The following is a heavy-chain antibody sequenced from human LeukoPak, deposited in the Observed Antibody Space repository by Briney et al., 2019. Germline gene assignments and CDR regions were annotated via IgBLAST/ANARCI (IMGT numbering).Heavy chain of an antibody. D-gene: IGHD5-24*01. CDR2: IIPIFGTA. Sequence: SVKVSCKASGGTFSSYAISWVRQAPGQGLEWMGGIIPIFGTANYAQKFQGRVTMTRDTSTSTVYMELSSLRSEDTAVYYCARGGRDGYKDLDYWGQGTLVTVSS. CDR1: GGTFSSYA. J-gene: IGHJ4*02. V-gene: IGHV1-69*05. CDR3: ARGGRDGYKDLDY.